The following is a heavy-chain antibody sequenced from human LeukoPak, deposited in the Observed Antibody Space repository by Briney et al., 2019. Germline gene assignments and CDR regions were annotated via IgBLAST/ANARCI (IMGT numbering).Heavy chain of an antibody. Sequence: SQTLSLTCAISGDTVSSNSAAWNWIRRSPSRGLEWMVRTYYRSNLYNDYTVSVKSRISINPDTSKNQFSLQLESVTPEDTAVYYCARFDYGAPDYWGQGTLVTVSS. CDR2: TYYRSNLYN. J-gene: IGHJ4*02. CDR3: ARFDYGAPDY. D-gene: IGHD3-16*01. V-gene: IGHV6-1*01. CDR1: GDTVSSNSAA.